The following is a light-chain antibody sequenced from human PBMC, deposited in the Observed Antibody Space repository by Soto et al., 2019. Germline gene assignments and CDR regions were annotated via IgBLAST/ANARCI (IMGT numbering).Light chain of an antibody. CDR3: SAYAGSSPLYV. Sequence: QSLLSQPRSGSGSAGQSVTISCTPTSSDVGVDNYVSWCQHHPGKAPKLMIYDSSKRPSGVPDRVPGSETANTASLTCSGLQAEEETDYYFSAYAGSSPLYVFGRGTKVTVL. CDR2: DSS. J-gene: IGLJ1*01. V-gene: IGLV2-11*01. CDR1: SSDVGVDNY.